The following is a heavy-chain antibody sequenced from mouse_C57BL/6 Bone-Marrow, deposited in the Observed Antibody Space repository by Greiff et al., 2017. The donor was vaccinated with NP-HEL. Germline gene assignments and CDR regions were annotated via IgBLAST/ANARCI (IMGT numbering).Heavy chain of an antibody. J-gene: IGHJ4*01. V-gene: IGHV5-9-1*02. CDR3: TRGGSSPHYYAKDY. CDR2: ISSGGDYI. CDR1: GFTFSSYA. D-gene: IGHD1-1*01. Sequence: EVKLVEPGEGLVKPGGSLKLSCAASGFTFSSYAMSRVCQIPEKRLEWVAYISSGGDYIYYADTVKGRFTISRDNARNTLYLQMSSLKSEDTAMYCCTRGGSSPHYYAKDYWGQGTSVTVSS.